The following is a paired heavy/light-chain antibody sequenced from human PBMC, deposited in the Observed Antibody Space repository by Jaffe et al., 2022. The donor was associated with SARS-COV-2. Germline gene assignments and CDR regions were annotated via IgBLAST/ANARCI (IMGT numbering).Light chain of an antibody. J-gene: IGLJ1*01. CDR1: SSDVGFYNY. CDR2: DVT. Sequence: QSALTQPRSVSGSPGQSVTISCSGTSSDVGFYNYVSWYQQHPGRAPKVIIYDVTKRTSGVPNRFSGSKSGNTAFLTISGLQADDEAEYYCCSYAGTSPFVFGTGTKVTVL. CDR3: CSYAGTSPFV. V-gene: IGLV2-11*01.
Heavy chain of an antibody. CDR1: GLNFSTNS. D-gene: IGHD3-10*01. V-gene: IGHV3-48*01. CDR3: SRGASGSLHNDRGDYYYYYMDV. Sequence: EVQLVDSGGGLVRPGGSLRVSCAASGLNFSTNSWNWVRQAPGQGLEWISYISNSGSLTYYADSVKGRFTISRDNVKDSLYLQMNSLRAEDSAVYYCSRGASGSLHNDRGDYYYYYMDVWGKGTTVTVSS. J-gene: IGHJ6*03. CDR2: ISNSGSLT.